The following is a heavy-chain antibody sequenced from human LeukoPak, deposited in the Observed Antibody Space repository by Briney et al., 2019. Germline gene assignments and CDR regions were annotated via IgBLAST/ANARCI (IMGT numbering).Heavy chain of an antibody. D-gene: IGHD3-22*01. Sequence: GGPLRLSCAASGFTFSSYGMHWVRQAPGKGLEWVAVIWYDGSNKYYADSVKGRFTISRDNSKNTLYLQMNSLRAEDTAVYYCARDYYDSSGYQSPFDYWGQGTLVTVSS. CDR3: ARDYYDSSGYQSPFDY. J-gene: IGHJ4*02. CDR2: IWYDGSNK. V-gene: IGHV3-33*01. CDR1: GFTFSSYG.